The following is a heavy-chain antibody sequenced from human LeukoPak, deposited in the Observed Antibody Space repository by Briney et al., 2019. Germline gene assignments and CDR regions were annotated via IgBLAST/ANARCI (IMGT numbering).Heavy chain of an antibody. D-gene: IGHD6-13*01. Sequence: GGSLRLSCAASGFTFSSYEMTWVRKAPGKGLDWVSYISSSGSTIYYADSVKGRFTISRDNAKNSLYLQMNSLRAEDTAVYYCARVGYSSSWYLDLWGQGTLVTVSS. CDR3: ARVGYSSSWYLDL. V-gene: IGHV3-48*03. CDR2: ISSSGSTI. CDR1: GFTFSSYE. J-gene: IGHJ4*02.